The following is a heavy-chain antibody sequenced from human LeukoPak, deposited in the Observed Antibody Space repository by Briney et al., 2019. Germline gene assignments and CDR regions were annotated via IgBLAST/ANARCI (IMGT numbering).Heavy chain of an antibody. J-gene: IGHJ6*02. CDR2: INPNSGGT. D-gene: IGHD6-13*01. CDR3: ALLGYSSSWYYYGMDV. Sequence: ASVKVSCKASGYTFTGYYMHWVRQAPGQGLEWMGRINPNSGGTNYAQKFQGRVTMTRATSISTAYMELSRLRSDDTAVYYCALLGYSSSWYYYGMDVWGQGTTVTVSS. CDR1: GYTFTGYY. V-gene: IGHV1-2*06.